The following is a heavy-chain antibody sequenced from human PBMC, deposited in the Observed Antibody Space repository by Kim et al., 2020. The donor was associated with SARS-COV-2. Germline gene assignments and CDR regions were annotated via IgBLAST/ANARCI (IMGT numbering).Heavy chain of an antibody. CDR3: ARGVTY. V-gene: IGHV3-23*01. J-gene: IGHJ4*02. CDR2: IT. Sequence: ITSYIDSGKGRFTISRDNSKNKMYLQMNNLRADDTALYFCARGVTYWGQGTLVTVSP. D-gene: IGHD2-21*02.